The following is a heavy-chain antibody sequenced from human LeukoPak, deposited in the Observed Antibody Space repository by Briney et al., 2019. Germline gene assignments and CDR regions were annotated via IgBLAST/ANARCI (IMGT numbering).Heavy chain of an antibody. V-gene: IGHV3-23*01. CDR1: GFTFSSYA. Sequence: GGSLRLSCAVSGFTFSSYAMTWVRQAPGRGLEWVSAISASGGTHYADSVKGRFTISRDNSKNTLFLQMNNLRAEDTAVYYCGSPQYYDFWGGADYWGQGTLVTVSS. J-gene: IGHJ4*02. CDR2: ISASGGT. D-gene: IGHD3-3*01. CDR3: GSPQYYDFWGGADY.